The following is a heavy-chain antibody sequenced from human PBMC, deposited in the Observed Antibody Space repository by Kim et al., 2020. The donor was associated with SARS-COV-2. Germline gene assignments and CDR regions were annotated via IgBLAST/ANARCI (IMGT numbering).Heavy chain of an antibody. CDR2: ISYDGSNK. Sequence: GGSLRLSCAASGFTFSSYGMHWVRQAPGKGLEWVAVISYDGSNKYYADSVKGRFTISRDNSKNTLYLQMNSLRAEDTAVYYCAKASPVTSPKYYYYYMDVWRKGTTVTVSS. J-gene: IGHJ6*03. CDR1: GFTFSSYG. D-gene: IGHD4-17*01. CDR3: AKASPVTSPKYYYYYMDV. V-gene: IGHV3-30*18.